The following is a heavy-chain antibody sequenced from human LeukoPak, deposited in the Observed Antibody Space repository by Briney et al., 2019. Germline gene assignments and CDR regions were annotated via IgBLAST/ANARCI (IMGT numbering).Heavy chain of an antibody. J-gene: IGHJ6*02. V-gene: IGHV4-30-4*08. Sequence: SETLSLTCTVSGDSISSSTYYWGWIRQPPGKGLEWIGYIYYSGSTYYNPSLKSRVTISVDTSRNQFSLKLSSVTAADTVVYYCARDQLRDYYYYGMDVWGQGTTVTVSS. CDR1: GDSISSSTYY. CDR2: IYYSGST. D-gene: IGHD6-6*01. CDR3: ARDQLRDYYYYGMDV.